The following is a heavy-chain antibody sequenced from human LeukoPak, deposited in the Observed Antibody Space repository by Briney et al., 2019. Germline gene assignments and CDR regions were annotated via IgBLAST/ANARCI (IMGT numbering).Heavy chain of an antibody. CDR3: VRDGVSWSRDY. Sequence: GGSLRLSCAASGFTFSRHSMDWVRQAPGEGLEWVSSIYGDKTLYADSVKGRFTISRDNARNSLYLQMHSLRAEDTALYYCVRDGVSWSRDYWGKGTLVTVSS. CDR2: IYGDKT. D-gene: IGHD2-15*01. J-gene: IGHJ4*02. CDR1: GFTFSRHS. V-gene: IGHV3-21*01.